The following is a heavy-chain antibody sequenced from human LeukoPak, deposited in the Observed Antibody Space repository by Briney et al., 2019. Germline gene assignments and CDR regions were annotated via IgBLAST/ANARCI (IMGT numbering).Heavy chain of an antibody. D-gene: IGHD4-23*01. Sequence: SETLSLTCTVSGGSISNYYWSWIRQPPGKGLEWIGYIYYNGSTIYNPSLESRLTISVDTSKNQFSLKLSSVTAADTAVYYCARKPPPNYGGNVIWYYYYYGMDVWGQGTTVTVSS. J-gene: IGHJ6*02. CDR1: GGSISNYY. CDR3: ARKPPPNYGGNVIWYYYYYGMDV. CDR2: IYYNGST. V-gene: IGHV4-59*12.